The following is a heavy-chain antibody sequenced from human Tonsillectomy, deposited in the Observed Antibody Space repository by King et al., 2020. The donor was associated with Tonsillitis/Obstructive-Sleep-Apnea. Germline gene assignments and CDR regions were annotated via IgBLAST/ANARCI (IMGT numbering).Heavy chain of an antibody. CDR1: GFTVSSNY. CDR3: ARGSDTDSSSNDAFDI. CDR2: IYSGGST. D-gene: IGHD6-13*01. J-gene: IGHJ3*02. Sequence: QLVQSGGGLIQPGGSLRLSCAASGFTVSSNYMSWVRQAPGKGLEWVSVIYSGGSTYYADSVKGRFTISRDNSKNTLYLQMNSLRAEDTAVYYCARGSDTDSSSNDAFDIWGQGTMVTVSS. V-gene: IGHV3-53*01.